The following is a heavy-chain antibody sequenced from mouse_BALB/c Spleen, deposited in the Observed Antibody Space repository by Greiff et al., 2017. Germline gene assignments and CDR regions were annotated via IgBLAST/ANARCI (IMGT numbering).Heavy chain of an antibody. V-gene: IGHV1-69*01. CDR2: IDTSDSYT. CDR1: GYTFTDYW. CDR3: SIDNYYHFAY. D-gene: IGHD1-3*01. J-gene: IGHJ3*01. Sequence: QVQLQQPGAELVMPGASVKMSCTASGYTFTDYWMHWVKQRPGQGLEWIGAIDTSDSYTNYNQNFKGKTTLTVDESSNTAYMQLSSLTSEDSAVYYCSIDNYYHFAYWGQGTLVTVSA.